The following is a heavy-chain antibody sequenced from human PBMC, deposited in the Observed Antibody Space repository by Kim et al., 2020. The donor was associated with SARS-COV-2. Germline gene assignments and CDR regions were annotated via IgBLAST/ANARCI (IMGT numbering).Heavy chain of an antibody. CDR2: ISSSSSYI. Sequence: GGSLRLSCAASGFTFSSYSMNWVRQAPGKGLEWVSSISSSSSYIYYADSVKGRFTISRDNAKNSLYLQMNSLRAEDTAVYYCARDPAYGDHRTLDYWGQGTLVTVSS. V-gene: IGHV3-21*01. D-gene: IGHD4-17*01. CDR1: GFTFSSYS. J-gene: IGHJ4*02. CDR3: ARDPAYGDHRTLDY.